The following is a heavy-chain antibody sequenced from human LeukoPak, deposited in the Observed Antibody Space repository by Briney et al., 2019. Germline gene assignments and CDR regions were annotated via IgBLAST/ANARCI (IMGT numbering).Heavy chain of an antibody. CDR2: IYYSGST. J-gene: IGHJ6*02. Sequence: SETLSLTCTVSGASISGYYWSWIRQPPGKGLEWIGYIYYSGSTNYNPSLKSRVTISVDTSKNQFSLKLSSVTAADTAVYYCARVYGGGSGYDYGMDVWGQGTTVTVSS. D-gene: IGHD2-15*01. V-gene: IGHV4-59*08. CDR3: ARVYGGGSGYDYGMDV. CDR1: GASISGYY.